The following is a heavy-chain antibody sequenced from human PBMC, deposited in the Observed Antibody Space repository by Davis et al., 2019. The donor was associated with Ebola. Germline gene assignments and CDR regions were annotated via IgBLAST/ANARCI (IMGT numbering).Heavy chain of an antibody. CDR3: AIRGREWLDHYGMDV. Sequence: ASVKVSCKASGYTFTGYYMHWVRQAPGQGLEWMGWINPNSGGTNYAQKFQGWVTMTRDTSISTAYMELSRLRSDDTAVYYCAIRGREWLDHYGMDVWGQGTTVTVSS. J-gene: IGHJ6*02. CDR1: GYTFTGYY. V-gene: IGHV1-2*04. D-gene: IGHD3-3*01. CDR2: INPNSGGT.